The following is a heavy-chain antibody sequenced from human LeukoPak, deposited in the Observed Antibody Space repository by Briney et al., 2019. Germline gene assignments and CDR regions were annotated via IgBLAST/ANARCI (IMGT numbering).Heavy chain of an antibody. D-gene: IGHD3-22*01. CDR3: AREGSYDGSTMWYFDY. Sequence: PGGSLRLSCAASGFTFSSNYMAWVRQAPGKGLEWVSVIYSGGTIYYADSVKGRFTISRDNSKSTLYLQMNSLRAEDTAVYYCAREGSYDGSTMWYFDYWGQGTLVTVSS. V-gene: IGHV3-53*01. CDR2: IYSGGTI. J-gene: IGHJ4*02. CDR1: GFTFSSNY.